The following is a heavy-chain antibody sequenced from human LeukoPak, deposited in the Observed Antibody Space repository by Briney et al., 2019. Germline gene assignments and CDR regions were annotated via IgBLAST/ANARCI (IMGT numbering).Heavy chain of an antibody. J-gene: IGHJ4*02. CDR3: AKGYAQFDY. CDR2: ISGSGGST. D-gene: IGHD1-1*01. V-gene: IGHV3-23*01. CDR1: GFAFSSNG. Sequence: PGGSLRLSCAASGFAFSSNGMSWVRQAPGKGLEWVSAISGSGGSTYYADSVKGRFTISRDNSKNTLYLQMNSLRAEDTAVYYCAKGYAQFDYWGQGTLVTVSS.